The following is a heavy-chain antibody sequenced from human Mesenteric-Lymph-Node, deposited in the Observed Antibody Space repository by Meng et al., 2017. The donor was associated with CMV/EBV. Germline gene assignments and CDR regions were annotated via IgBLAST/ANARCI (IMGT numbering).Heavy chain of an antibody. V-gene: IGHV4-61*08. CDR1: GGSVSSAGYF. D-gene: IGHD2-2*01. CDR2: IYYSGST. J-gene: IGHJ5*02. CDR3: ARGGFGVPSAMVWFDP. Sequence: SETLSLTCTVSGGSVSSAGYFWNWIRQPPGKGLEWIGYIYYSGSTNYNSSLKSRVTISVDASKNQFSLRLSSVTAADTAVYYCARGGFGVPSAMVWFDPWGQGALVTVSS.